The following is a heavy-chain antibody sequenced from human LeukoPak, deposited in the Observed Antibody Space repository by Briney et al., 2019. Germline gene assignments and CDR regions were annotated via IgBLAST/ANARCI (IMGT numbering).Heavy chain of an antibody. Sequence: SVKVSCKASGGTFSSYAISWVRQAPGQGPEWMGGIIPIFGTANYAQKFQGRVTITADESTSTAYMELSSLRSEDTAVYYCATPREIFPKGYSYGSHYYYYMDVWGKGTTVTVSS. CDR1: GGTFSSYA. CDR3: ATPREIFPKGYSYGSHYYYYMDV. V-gene: IGHV1-69*13. J-gene: IGHJ6*03. D-gene: IGHD5-18*01. CDR2: IIPIFGTA.